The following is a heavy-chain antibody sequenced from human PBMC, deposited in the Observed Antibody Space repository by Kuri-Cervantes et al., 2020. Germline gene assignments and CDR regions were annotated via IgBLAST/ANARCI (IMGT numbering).Heavy chain of an antibody. CDR1: GYTFTSYA. CDR2: INAGNGNT. CDR3: ARGRYCSGGSCSGGVDY. J-gene: IGHJ4*02. V-gene: IGHV1-3*01. Sequence: ASVKASCKASGYTFTSYAMHWVRQAPGQRLEWMGWINAGNGNTKYSQKFQGRVTITRDTSASTAYMELSSLRSEDTAVYYCARGRYCSGGSCSGGVDYWGQGTLVTISS. D-gene: IGHD2-15*01.